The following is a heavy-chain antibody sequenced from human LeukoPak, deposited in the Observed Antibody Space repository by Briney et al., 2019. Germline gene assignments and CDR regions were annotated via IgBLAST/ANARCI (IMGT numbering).Heavy chain of an antibody. CDR1: GFNLSSYS. CDR3: ARISRSHDYDY. CDR2: ISSYGGST. V-gene: IGHV3-64*01. Sequence: QPGGSLRLSCAASGFNLSSYSMHWVRQAPGKGLEYVSAISSYGGSTYYANSVKDRFTISRDNSKNTVYLQMGSLRTEDMAVYHCARISRSHDYDYWGQGTLVTVSS. D-gene: IGHD6-6*01. J-gene: IGHJ4*02.